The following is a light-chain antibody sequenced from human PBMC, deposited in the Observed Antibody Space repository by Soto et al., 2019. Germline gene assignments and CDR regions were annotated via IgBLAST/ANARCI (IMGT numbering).Light chain of an antibody. J-gene: IGLJ2*01. CDR2: DVS. CDR1: SSDVGGYNY. V-gene: IGLV2-14*01. CDR3: SSYTGSSTYVV. Sequence: QSALTQPASVSGSPGQSSTISCTGTSSDVGGYNYVSWYQQQPGKAPKHMIDDVSNRPSGVSNRVSGHQSANTPSLTIPGLQAEDEADYYCSSYTGSSTYVVLGGGTKLTVL.